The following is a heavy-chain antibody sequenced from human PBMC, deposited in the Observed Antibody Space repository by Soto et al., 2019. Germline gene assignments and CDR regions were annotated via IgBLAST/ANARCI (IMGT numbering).Heavy chain of an antibody. D-gene: IGHD4-17*01. V-gene: IGHV4-30-2*01. CDR3: ARLGYGDYVTSFDY. CDR2: IYHSGST. CDR1: GGSISSGGYS. Sequence: SETLSLTCAVSGGSISSGGYSWSWIRQLPGKGLERIGYIYHSGSTYYNPSLKSRVSISVDRSKNQFSLKLSSVTAADTAVYYCARLGYGDYVTSFDYWGQGTLVTVSS. J-gene: IGHJ4*02.